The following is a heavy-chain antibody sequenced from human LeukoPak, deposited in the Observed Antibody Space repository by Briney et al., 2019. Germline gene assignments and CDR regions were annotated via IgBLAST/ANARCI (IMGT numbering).Heavy chain of an antibody. CDR1: GFSFSDFY. CDR2: ISSSSDYI. CDR3: ARDWGTTGTTGWLFDL. V-gene: IGHV3-11*06. J-gene: IGHJ5*02. D-gene: IGHD1-1*01. Sequence: GGSLRLSCVASGFSFSDFYMSWIRQAPGKGLEWVSYISSSSDYINYADSVKGRFTISRDNAKNSLYLQMNSLRAGDTAVYYCARDWGTTGTTGWLFDLWGQGTLVTVSS.